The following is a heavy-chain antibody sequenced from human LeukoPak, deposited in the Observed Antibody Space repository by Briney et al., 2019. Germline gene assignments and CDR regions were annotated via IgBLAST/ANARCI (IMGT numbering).Heavy chain of an antibody. CDR2: ISYSGST. J-gene: IGHJ4*02. CDR3: ARDSRGYYDSSGYFDY. D-gene: IGHD3-22*01. Sequence: PSETLSLTCTVSGDSVSSDSYYWSWLRQPPGKGLEWIGYISYSGSTNYNPSLKSRVTILVDTSKNQFSLKLSSVTAADTAVYYCARDSRGYYDSSGYFDYWGQGTRITVSS. CDR1: GDSVSSDSYY. V-gene: IGHV4-61*01.